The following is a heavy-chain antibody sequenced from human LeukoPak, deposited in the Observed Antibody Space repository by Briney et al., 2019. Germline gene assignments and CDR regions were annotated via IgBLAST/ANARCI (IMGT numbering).Heavy chain of an antibody. CDR1: GYTFTGYY. CDR2: INPNSGGT. Sequence: ASVKVSCKASGYTFTGYYMHWVRQAPGQGLEWMGWINPNSGGTNYAQKFQGRVTMTRDTSISTAYMELSRLRSDDTAVYYCAALSYYLYCSGGSCYDYWGQGTLVTVSS. V-gene: IGHV1-2*02. D-gene: IGHD2-15*01. J-gene: IGHJ4*02. CDR3: AALSYYLYCSGGSCYDY.